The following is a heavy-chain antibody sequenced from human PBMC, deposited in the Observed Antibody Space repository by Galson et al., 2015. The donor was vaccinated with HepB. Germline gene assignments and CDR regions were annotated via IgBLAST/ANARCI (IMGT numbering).Heavy chain of an antibody. CDR3: ARAYDSSGSFDY. CDR1: GFTFSDYY. V-gene: IGHV3-11*06. J-gene: IGHJ4*02. Sequence: SLRLSCAASGFTFSDYYMSWIRQAPGKGLEWVSYISSSSSYTNYADSVKGRFTISRDNAKNSLYLQMNSLRAEDTAVYYCARAYDSSGSFDYWGQGTLVTVSS. D-gene: IGHD3-22*01. CDR2: ISSSSSYT.